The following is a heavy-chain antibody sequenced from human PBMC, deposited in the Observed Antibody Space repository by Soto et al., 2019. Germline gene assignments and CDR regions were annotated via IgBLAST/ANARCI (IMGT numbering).Heavy chain of an antibody. J-gene: IGHJ4*02. CDR2: TSFSGYT. V-gene: IGHV4-30-4*01. CDR1: GDSVSGGDSY. Sequence: QVQLQETGPGLVKPSQTLSLTCTVSGDSVSGGDSYWSWIRQAPGKALEWIGYTSFSGYTSYTPSLKSLVTISGDMSKSQFTLRLTSVTAADTAIYYCVRGGNPYHYATSGPGTFDKWGQGTQVSVSS. D-gene: IGHD3-22*01. CDR3: VRGGNPYHYATSGPGTFDK.